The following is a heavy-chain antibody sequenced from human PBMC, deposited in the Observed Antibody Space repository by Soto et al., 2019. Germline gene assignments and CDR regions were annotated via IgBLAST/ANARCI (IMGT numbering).Heavy chain of an antibody. D-gene: IGHD6-19*01. J-gene: IGHJ4*02. CDR1: GFTFRNHG. V-gene: IGHV3-7*01. CDR2: IRQDGNEN. Sequence: VGSLRLSCAASGFTFRNHGMSWVRQAPGKGLEWVANIRQDGNENYYVDSVNGRFTTSRDNTKNLFYLQMNSLRAEDTAVYYCARDHIDGWKFDYLGRGILVTVSS. CDR3: ARDHIDGWKFDY.